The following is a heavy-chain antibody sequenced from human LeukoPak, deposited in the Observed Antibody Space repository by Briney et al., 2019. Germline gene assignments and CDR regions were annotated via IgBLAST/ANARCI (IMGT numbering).Heavy chain of an antibody. Sequence: GGSLRLSCAASEFSVGSNYMTWVRQAPGKGLEWVSSISSSSSYIYYADSVKGRFTISRDNAKNTLYLQMNSLRAEDTAVYYCAKDGEYYDSSGFDYWGQGTLVTVSS. CDR2: ISSSSSYI. CDR1: EFSVGSNY. V-gene: IGHV3-21*04. CDR3: AKDGEYYDSSGFDY. J-gene: IGHJ4*02. D-gene: IGHD3-22*01.